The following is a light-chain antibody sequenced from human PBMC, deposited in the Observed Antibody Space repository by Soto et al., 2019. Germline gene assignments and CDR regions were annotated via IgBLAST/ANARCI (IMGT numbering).Light chain of an antibody. Sequence: EIVLTQSPATLSLSPGEGATLSCRASQSVSTYLAWYQQKPAQAPRLLIYDSSTRATGIPARFSGSGSGTAFTLTISRLEPEDFAMYFCQQYGNSPQITFGQGTRLEIK. V-gene: IGKV3-11*01. CDR3: QQYGNSPQIT. CDR2: DSS. CDR1: QSVSTY. J-gene: IGKJ5*01.